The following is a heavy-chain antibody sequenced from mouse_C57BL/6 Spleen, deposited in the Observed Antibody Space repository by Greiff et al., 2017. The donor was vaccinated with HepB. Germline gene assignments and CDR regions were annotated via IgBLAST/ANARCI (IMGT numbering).Heavy chain of an antibody. D-gene: IGHD2-4*01. Sequence: EVQRVESGGGLVKPGGSLKLSCAASGFTFSSYAMSWVRQTPEKRLEWVATISDGGSYTYYPDNVKGRFTISRDNAKNNLYLQMSHLKSEDTAMYYCARDDYDAHAYWGQGTLVTVSA. V-gene: IGHV5-4*01. CDR2: ISDGGSYT. J-gene: IGHJ3*01. CDR1: GFTFSSYA. CDR3: ARDDYDAHAY.